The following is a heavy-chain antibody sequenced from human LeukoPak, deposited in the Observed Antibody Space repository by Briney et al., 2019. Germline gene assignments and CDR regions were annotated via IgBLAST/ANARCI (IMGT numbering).Heavy chain of an antibody. CDR3: ARDSNSNGWSLYYFDY. V-gene: IGHV3-21*01. CDR1: IPTFSIYN. Sequence: PGGSLRLSCAPSIPTFSIYNMIWVRQAPGRGLEWVSPVSSSSSYIYYADSVKGRFTISRDNAKNSLYLQMNSLRPEDTAVYYCARDSNSNGWSLYYFDYWGQGTLVTVSS. J-gene: IGHJ4*02. D-gene: IGHD6-19*01. CDR2: VSSSSSYI.